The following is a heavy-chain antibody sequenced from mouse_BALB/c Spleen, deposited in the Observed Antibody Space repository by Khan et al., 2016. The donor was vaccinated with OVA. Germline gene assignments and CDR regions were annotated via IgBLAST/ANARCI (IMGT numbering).Heavy chain of an antibody. Sequence: VQLKQSGPGLVKPSQSLSLTCTVTGYSITSGYGWNWIRQFPGNKLEWMGYISYSGSTNYNPSLKSRISITRDTSKNQFFLQLNSVTTEDTATYYCAETARVKYWGQGTTLTVSS. CDR3: AETARVKY. CDR2: ISYSGST. CDR1: GYSITSGYG. V-gene: IGHV3-2*02. D-gene: IGHD1-2*01. J-gene: IGHJ2*01.